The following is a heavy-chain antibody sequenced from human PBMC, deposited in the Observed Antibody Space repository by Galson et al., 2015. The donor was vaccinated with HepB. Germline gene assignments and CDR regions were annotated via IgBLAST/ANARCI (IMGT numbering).Heavy chain of an antibody. Sequence: SLRLSCAASGFTFSSYSMNWVRQAPGKRLEWVSSISSSSSYIYYADSVKGRFTISRDNAKNSLYLQMNSLRAEDTAVYYCARRTTMVRGVIEAFDIWGQGTMVTVSS. CDR1: GFTFSSYS. V-gene: IGHV3-21*01. J-gene: IGHJ3*02. D-gene: IGHD3-10*01. CDR3: ARRTTMVRGVIEAFDI. CDR2: ISSSSSYI.